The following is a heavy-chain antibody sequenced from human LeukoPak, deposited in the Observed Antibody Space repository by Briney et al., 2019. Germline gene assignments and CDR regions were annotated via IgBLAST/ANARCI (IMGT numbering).Heavy chain of an antibody. Sequence: PGGSLRLSCAASGFTFSSYAMSWVRQAPGKGLEWVSAISGSGGSTYYADSVKGRFTISRDNSKNTLYLQMNSLRAEDTAVYYCAKGPSSNNFEWLSQPDYWYFDLWGRGTLVTVSS. CDR1: GFTFSSYA. CDR3: AKGPSSNNFEWLSQPDYWYFDL. V-gene: IGHV3-23*01. J-gene: IGHJ2*01. D-gene: IGHD3-9*01. CDR2: ISGSGGST.